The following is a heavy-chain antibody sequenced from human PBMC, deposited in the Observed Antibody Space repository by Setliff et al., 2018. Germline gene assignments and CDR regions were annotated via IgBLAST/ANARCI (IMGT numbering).Heavy chain of an antibody. Sequence: GGSLRLSCAVSGFIFSSYEMNWVRQAPGEGLEWVSSISSISNYIYYADSVKGRFTISRDNSDNTLYLEMISPRAEDTAVYYCAKGGGGNYDSSAIGYYYYYYYMDVWGKGTTVTVSS. CDR1: GFIFSSYE. CDR2: ISSISNYI. V-gene: IGHV3-21*04. J-gene: IGHJ6*03. CDR3: AKGGGGNYDSSAIGYYYYYYYMDV. D-gene: IGHD3-22*01.